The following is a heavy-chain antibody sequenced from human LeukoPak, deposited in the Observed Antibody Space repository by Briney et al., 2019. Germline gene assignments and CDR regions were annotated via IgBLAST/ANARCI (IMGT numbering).Heavy chain of an antibody. CDR2: IYYSGST. Sequence: SETLSLTCTVSGGSISSYYWSWIRQPPGKGLEWIGYIYYSGSTNYNPSLKSRVTISVDTSKNQFSLKLSSVTAADTAVYYCARALAVAGRFYLDYWGQGTLVTVSS. CDR3: ARALAVAGRFYLDY. V-gene: IGHV4-59*01. J-gene: IGHJ4*02. D-gene: IGHD6-19*01. CDR1: GGSISSYY.